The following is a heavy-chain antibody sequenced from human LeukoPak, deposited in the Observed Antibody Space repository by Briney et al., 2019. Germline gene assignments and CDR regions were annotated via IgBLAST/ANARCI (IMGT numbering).Heavy chain of an antibody. Sequence: PGGSLRLSCAASGFTFSSYGMHWVRQAPGKGLDWVAFTSYDGTKNYYADSVKGRFTISRDNSKNTLFLQMNSLRPEDTAVYYCARLGEDSYGYQTDFDYWGQGTLVTDSS. D-gene: IGHD5-18*01. V-gene: IGHV3-30*03. CDR2: TSYDGTKN. CDR3: ARLGEDSYGYQTDFDY. J-gene: IGHJ4*02. CDR1: GFTFSSYG.